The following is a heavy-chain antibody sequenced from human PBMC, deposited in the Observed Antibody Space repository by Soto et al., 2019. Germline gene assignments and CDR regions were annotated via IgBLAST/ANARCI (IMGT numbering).Heavy chain of an antibody. Sequence: PGGSLRLSCAASGSTFSSYAMHWVRQAPGKGLEWVAVISYDGSNKYYADSVKGRFTISRDNSKNTLYLQMNSLRAEDTAVYYCARCREVDGYKGYFDYWGQGTLVTVSS. CDR2: ISYDGSNK. CDR1: GSTFSSYA. V-gene: IGHV3-30-3*01. D-gene: IGHD5-12*01. J-gene: IGHJ4*02. CDR3: ARCREVDGYKGYFDY.